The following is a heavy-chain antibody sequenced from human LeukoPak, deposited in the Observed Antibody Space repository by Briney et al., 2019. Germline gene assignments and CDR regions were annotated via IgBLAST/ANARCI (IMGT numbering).Heavy chain of an antibody. CDR1: GGSISSGDYY. D-gene: IGHD6-6*01. CDR2: IYYSGST. J-gene: IGHJ4*02. Sequence: PSETLSLTCTVSGGSISSGDYYWSWIRQPPGKGLEWIGYIYYSGSTYYNPSLKSRVTISVDTSKNQFSLKLSSVTAADTAVYYCARGGKVQSIAARPFDYWGQGTLVTVSS. CDR3: ARGGKVQSIAARPFDY. V-gene: IGHV4-30-4*01.